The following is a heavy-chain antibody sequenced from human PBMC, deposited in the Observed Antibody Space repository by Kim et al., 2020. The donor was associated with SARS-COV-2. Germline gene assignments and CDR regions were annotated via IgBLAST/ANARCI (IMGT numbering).Heavy chain of an antibody. J-gene: IGHJ4*02. D-gene: IGHD6-19*01. Sequence: GGSLRLSCAVSGFTFGDYAMHWVRQAPGKGLEWVSSISWNGGTRLYADSVKGRFTISRDNAKNSLYLLMNSLGPEDTALYYCARLAVAAPFDYWGQGTLVTVSS. CDR2: ISWNGGTR. CDR3: ARLAVAAPFDY. CDR1: GFTFGDYA. V-gene: IGHV3-9*01.